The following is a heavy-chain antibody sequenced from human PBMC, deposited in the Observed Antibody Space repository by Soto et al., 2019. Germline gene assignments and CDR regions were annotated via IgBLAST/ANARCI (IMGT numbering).Heavy chain of an antibody. D-gene: IGHD3-22*01. Sequence: QVQLVQSGAEVKKPGSSVKVSCTASGGTFSSYAISWVRQAPGQGLEWMGGIIPIFGTANYAQKFQGRVTITADESTSRAYMELSSLRSEDTAVYYCAREDYYDSSGYSDYWGQGTLVTVSS. CDR2: IIPIFGTA. CDR3: AREDYYDSSGYSDY. J-gene: IGHJ4*02. V-gene: IGHV1-69*01. CDR1: GGTFSSYA.